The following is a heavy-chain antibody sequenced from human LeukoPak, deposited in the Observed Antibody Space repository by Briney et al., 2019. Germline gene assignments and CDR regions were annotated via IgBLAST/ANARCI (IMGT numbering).Heavy chain of an antibody. CDR1: GGTSNSHA. V-gene: IGHV1-69*04. CDR3: ATTNDGGGYQWGDFFDF. CDR2: IIPNLGTT. Sequence: SVKVSCKASGGTSNSHAISWVRQAPGQGLDWMGRIIPNLGTTNRAQNFQDRVTLTADKSTNTAYMELTSLTSDDTAVYYCATTNDGGGYQWGDFFDFWGQGTLVTVSS. J-gene: IGHJ4*02. D-gene: IGHD3-22*01.